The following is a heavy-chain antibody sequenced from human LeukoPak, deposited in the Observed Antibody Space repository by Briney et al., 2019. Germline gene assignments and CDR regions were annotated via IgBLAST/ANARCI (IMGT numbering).Heavy chain of an antibody. Sequence: GGSLRLSCAASGFTFSSYWMHWARQAPGKGLVWVSRINSDGSSTYYADSVKGRFTISRDNSKNTLYLQMNSLRAEDTAVYYCACNLYYYDSSAWIGAFDIWGQGTMVTVSS. D-gene: IGHD3-22*01. CDR3: ACNLYYYDSSAWIGAFDI. CDR1: GFTFSSYW. V-gene: IGHV3-74*01. J-gene: IGHJ3*02. CDR2: INSDGSST.